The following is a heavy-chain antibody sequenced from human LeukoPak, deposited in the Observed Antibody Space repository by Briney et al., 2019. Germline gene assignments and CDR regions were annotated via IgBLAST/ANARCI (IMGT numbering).Heavy chain of an antibody. J-gene: IGHJ6*03. CDR1: GGTFSGYA. CDR2: IVVGSGNT. Sequence: ASVKVSCKASGGTFSGYAISWVRQAPGQGLEWIGWIVVGSGNTNYAQKFQERVTITRDMSTSTAYMELSSLRSEDTAVYYCAAALRPAPDYYYYMDVWGKGTTVTVSS. CDR3: AAALRPAPDYYYYMDV. V-gene: IGHV1-58*02. D-gene: IGHD5-12*01.